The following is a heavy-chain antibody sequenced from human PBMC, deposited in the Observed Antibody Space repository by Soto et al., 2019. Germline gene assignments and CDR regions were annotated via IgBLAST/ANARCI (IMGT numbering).Heavy chain of an antibody. V-gene: IGHV1-46*01. D-gene: IGHD2-2*01. CDR2: IKPNSGST. CDR1: GYTFTGYY. CDR3: AREDLGYCISTSCTPDYYYGMDV. Sequence: ASVKVSCKASGYTFTGYYMHWVRQAPGQGLEWMGWIKPNSGSTSYAQKFQGRVTMTRDTSTSTVYMELSSLRSEDTAVYYCAREDLGYCISTSCTPDYYYGMDVWGQGTTVTVSS. J-gene: IGHJ6*02.